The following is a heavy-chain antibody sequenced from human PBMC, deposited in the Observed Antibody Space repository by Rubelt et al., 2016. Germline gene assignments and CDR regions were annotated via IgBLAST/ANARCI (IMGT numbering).Heavy chain of an antibody. V-gene: IGHV1-18*01. J-gene: IGHJ4*02. CDR1: GYTFTTYG. Sequence: QVHLVQSAIEVKKPGASVKISCKTSGYTFTTYGIIWARRAPGQGLEWMGWINTNNDKTNYPQKFQGRVSMTTDSSTNTAYMELRSLRSDDTAVYYCARGYFDSTGDFDYWGQGTLVTVSS. D-gene: IGHD3-22*01. CDR2: INTNNDKT. CDR3: ARGYFDSTGDFDY.